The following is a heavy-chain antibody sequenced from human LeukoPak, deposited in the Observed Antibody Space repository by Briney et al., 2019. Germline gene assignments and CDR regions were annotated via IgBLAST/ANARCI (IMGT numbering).Heavy chain of an antibody. Sequence: GGSLRLSCAASGFTFMSYWMHWVRQAPGKGLVWVSRINSDGSTTSYADSVKGRFTISRDSAENTLYLQMNGLRAEDTAVYYCTRERGSSHDYWGQGTLVTVSS. V-gene: IGHV3-74*01. CDR3: TRERGSSHDY. CDR2: INSDGSTT. CDR1: GFTFMSYW. D-gene: IGHD6-13*01. J-gene: IGHJ4*02.